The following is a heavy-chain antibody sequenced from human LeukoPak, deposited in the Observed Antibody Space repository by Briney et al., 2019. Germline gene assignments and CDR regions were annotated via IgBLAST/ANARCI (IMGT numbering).Heavy chain of an antibody. CDR1: GFDLSNYW. CDR2: IKQDGSEK. D-gene: IGHD4-11*01. J-gene: IGHJ4*02. CDR3: ASNYGG. Sequence: GGSLRLSCAASGFDLSNYWMYWVRQAPGKGLEWVANIKQDGSEKYYVDSVRGRFTISRDNGKNSLSLQMNSLRAEDTAVYYCASNYGGWGQGTLVTVSS. V-gene: IGHV3-7*03.